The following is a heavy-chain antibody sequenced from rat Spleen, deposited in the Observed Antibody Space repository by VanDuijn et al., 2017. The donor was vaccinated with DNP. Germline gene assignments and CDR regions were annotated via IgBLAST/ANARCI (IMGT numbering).Heavy chain of an antibody. CDR3: STDGGSG. CDR1: GFTFSDFN. Sequence: SGFTFSDFNMAWVRQAPEKGLEWVATIFYDGTGTYYGDSVKGRFTISRDNTKSTLYLQMDSLRSEDTATYYCSTDGGSGWGQGVMVTVSS. V-gene: IGHV5S10*01. J-gene: IGHJ2*01. D-gene: IGHD1-12*02. CDR2: IFYDGTGT.